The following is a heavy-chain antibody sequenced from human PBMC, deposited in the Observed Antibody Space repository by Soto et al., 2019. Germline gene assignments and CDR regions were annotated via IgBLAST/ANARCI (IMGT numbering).Heavy chain of an antibody. V-gene: IGHV4-4*07. CDR1: GGSISSYY. CDR2: FYTTGTT. Sequence: SETLSLTCTVSGGSISSYYWSWIRQSAGQGLEWLGRFYTTGTTNYNPSLKSRLSMSTDTSKNQLSLRLTSVTAADTGVYYCARAGNQYGVDVWGQGTTVTVSS. CDR3: ARAGNQYGVDV. J-gene: IGHJ6*02. D-gene: IGHD3-10*01.